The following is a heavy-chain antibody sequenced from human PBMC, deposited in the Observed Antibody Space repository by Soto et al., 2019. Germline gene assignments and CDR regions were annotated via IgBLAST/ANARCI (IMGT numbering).Heavy chain of an antibody. J-gene: IGHJ3*02. CDR3: ARDPRADYYYDSSGSPDDAFDI. CDR1: GFTFSSYG. V-gene: IGHV3-33*01. CDR2: IWYDGSNK. Sequence: FLRLSCAASGFTFSSYGMHWVRQAPGKGLEWVAVIWYDGSNKYYADSVKGRFTISRDNSKNTLYLQMNSLRAEDTAVYYCARDPRADYYYDSSGSPDDAFDIWGQGTMVTVSS. D-gene: IGHD3-22*01.